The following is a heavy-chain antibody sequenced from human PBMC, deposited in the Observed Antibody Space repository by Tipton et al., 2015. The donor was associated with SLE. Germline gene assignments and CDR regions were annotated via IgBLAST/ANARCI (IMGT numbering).Heavy chain of an antibody. CDR3: AASGGP. CDR2: ISGNGAFT. CDR1: GFTFSDYA. J-gene: IGHJ5*02. V-gene: IGHV3-64*02. Sequence: SLRLSCAASGFTFSDYAMHWVRQAPGKGLEYVSAISGNGAFTYYADSVKVRFSISRDNSKSTLYLQMNSLRVEDTAVYYCAASGGPWGQGTLVTVSS. D-gene: IGHD1-26*01.